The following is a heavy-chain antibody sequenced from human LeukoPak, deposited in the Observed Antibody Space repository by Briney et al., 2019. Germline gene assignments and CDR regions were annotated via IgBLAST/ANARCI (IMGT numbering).Heavy chain of an antibody. CDR1: GFTFGSYA. V-gene: IGHV3-23*01. J-gene: IGHJ4*02. CDR2: LTTGGDST. D-gene: IGHD2-2*01. Sequence: PGGSLRLSCAASGFTFGSYAMNWVRQAPGKGLEWVSALTTGGDSTSYAASVKGRFAIPRDNSKNTLYLQMNNLRAEDTAVYYCAKASCSSTSCYVDYWGQGTLVTVSS. CDR3: AKASCSSTSCYVDY.